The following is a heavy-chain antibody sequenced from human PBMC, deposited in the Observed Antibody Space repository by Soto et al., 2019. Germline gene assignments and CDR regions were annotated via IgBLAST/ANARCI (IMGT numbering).Heavy chain of an antibody. Sequence: PSETLSLTCTVSGGSISSGDYYWSWIRQPPGKGLEWIGYIYYSGSTYYNPSLKSRVTISVDTSKNQFSLKLSSVTAADTAVYYCARLLIGTAAGKDDYGGQGTLVTVSS. D-gene: IGHD6-13*01. CDR1: GGSISSGDYY. CDR2: IYYSGST. J-gene: IGHJ4*02. V-gene: IGHV4-30-4*01. CDR3: ARLLIGTAAGKDDY.